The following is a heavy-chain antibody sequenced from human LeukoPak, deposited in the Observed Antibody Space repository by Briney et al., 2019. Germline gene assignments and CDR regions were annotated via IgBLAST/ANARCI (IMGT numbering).Heavy chain of an antibody. Sequence: GGSLRLSCAASGFTFSSYAMHWVRQAPGKGLEWVAVISYDGSHKYYADSVKGRFTISRDNSKNTLYLQMNSLRAEDTAVYYCARDAMVRHYYFDYWGQGTLVTVSS. CDR3: ARDAMVRHYYFDY. CDR2: ISYDGSHK. CDR1: GFTFSSYA. J-gene: IGHJ4*02. D-gene: IGHD3-10*01. V-gene: IGHV3-30-3*01.